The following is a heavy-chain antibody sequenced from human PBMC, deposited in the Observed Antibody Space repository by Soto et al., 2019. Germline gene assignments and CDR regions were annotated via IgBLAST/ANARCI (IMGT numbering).Heavy chain of an antibody. CDR2: MNPNSGNT. CDR3: AREYRPTYYDFWSGYNY. Sequence: ASVKVSCKASGYTFTSYDINWVRQATGQGLEWMGWMNPNSGNTGYAQKFQGRVTMTRNTSISTAYMELSSLRSEDTAVYYCAREYRPTYYDFWSGYNYWGQGTLVTVSS. V-gene: IGHV1-8*01. J-gene: IGHJ4*02. CDR1: GYTFTSYD. D-gene: IGHD3-3*01.